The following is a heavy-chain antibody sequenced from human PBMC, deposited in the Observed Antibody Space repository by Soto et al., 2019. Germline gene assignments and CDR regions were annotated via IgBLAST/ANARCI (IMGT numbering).Heavy chain of an antibody. CDR1: GFTFSSYG. Sequence: LRLSCAASGFTFSSYGMHWVRQAPGKGLEWVAVISYDGSNKYYADSVKGRFTISRDNSKNTLYLQMNSLRAEDTAVYYCAKVSYYDSSGYYSTWGQGTLVTVSS. D-gene: IGHD3-22*01. J-gene: IGHJ5*02. CDR2: ISYDGSNK. CDR3: AKVSYYDSSGYYST. V-gene: IGHV3-30*18.